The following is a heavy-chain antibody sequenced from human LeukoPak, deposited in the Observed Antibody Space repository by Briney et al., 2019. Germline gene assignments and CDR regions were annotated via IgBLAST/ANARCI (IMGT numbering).Heavy chain of an antibody. J-gene: IGHJ4*02. CDR2: IIPIFGTA. D-gene: IGHD3-3*01. V-gene: IGHV1-69*13. Sequence: GASVKVSCKASGGTFSSYAISWARQAPGQGLEWMGGIIPIFGTANYAQKFQGRVTITADEYTSTAYMELSSLRSEDTAVYYCGRVGTGVVIAGRALIDYWGQGTLVTVSS. CDR1: GGTFSSYA. CDR3: GRVGTGVVIAGRALIDY.